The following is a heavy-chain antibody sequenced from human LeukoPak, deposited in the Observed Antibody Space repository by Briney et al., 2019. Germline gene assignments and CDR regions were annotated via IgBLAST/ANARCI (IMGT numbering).Heavy chain of an antibody. Sequence: ASVKVSCKASGYTFTSYGISWVRRAPGQGLEWMGWISAYNGNTNYAQKLQGRVTMTTDTSTSTAYMELRSLRSDDTAVYCCARVLDYGDSSYYFDYWGQGTLVTVSS. V-gene: IGHV1-18*01. J-gene: IGHJ4*02. D-gene: IGHD4-17*01. CDR3: ARVLDYGDSSYYFDY. CDR1: GYTFTSYG. CDR2: ISAYNGNT.